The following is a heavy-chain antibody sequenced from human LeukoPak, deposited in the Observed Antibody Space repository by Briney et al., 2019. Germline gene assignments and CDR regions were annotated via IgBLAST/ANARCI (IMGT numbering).Heavy chain of an antibody. CDR1: GDSVSINSAA. D-gene: IGHD3-9*01. V-gene: IGHV6-1*01. J-gene: IGHJ3*02. CDR2: TYYRSKWYN. CDR3: ARFDWDRDAFDI. Sequence: SQTLSLTFAISGDSVSINSAAWNWIRQSPSRGLEWLGRTYYRSKWYNDYAVSVKSRITINPDTSKNQFSLQLNSVTPEDAAVYYCARFDWDRDAFDIWGQGTMVTVSS.